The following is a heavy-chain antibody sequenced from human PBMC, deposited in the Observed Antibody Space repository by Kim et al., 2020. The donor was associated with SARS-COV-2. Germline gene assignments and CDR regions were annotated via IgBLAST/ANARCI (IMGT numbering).Heavy chain of an antibody. Sequence: GGSLRLSCAASGFTFSSYAMSWVRHAPGKGLEWVSAISGSGGSTYYADSVKGRFTISRDNSKNTLYLQMNSLRAEDTAVYYCAKGNRWEPHIPDYWGQGTLVTVSS. CDR1: GFTFSSYA. D-gene: IGHD1-26*01. V-gene: IGHV3-23*01. CDR2: ISGSGGST. J-gene: IGHJ4*02. CDR3: AKGNRWEPHIPDY.